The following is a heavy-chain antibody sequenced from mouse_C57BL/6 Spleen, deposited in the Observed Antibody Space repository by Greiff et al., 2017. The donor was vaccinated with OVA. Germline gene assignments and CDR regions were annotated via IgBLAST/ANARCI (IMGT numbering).Heavy chain of an antibody. Sequence: QVQLQQPGAELVMPGASVKLSCKASGYTFTSYWMHWVKQRPGQGLEWIGEIDPSDSYTNYNQKFKGKSTLTVDKSSSTAYMQLSSLTAEDSAVYYCARSRGNYARDYWGQGTSVTVSS. CDR1: GYTFTSYW. CDR3: ARSRGNYARDY. CDR2: IDPSDSYT. J-gene: IGHJ4*01. V-gene: IGHV1-69*01.